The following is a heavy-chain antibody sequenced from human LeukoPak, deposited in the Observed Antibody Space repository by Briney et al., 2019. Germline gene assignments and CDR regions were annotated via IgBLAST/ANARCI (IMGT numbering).Heavy chain of an antibody. Sequence: GGTLRLSCAASGFTFSSYGMSWVRQAPGKGLEWVSGISGSGGSTYYADSVKGRFTISRDNSKNTLYLQMNSLRAEDTAVYYCAKSRSSSRWYVYTQFDYWGQGTLVTVSS. CDR2: ISGSGGST. J-gene: IGHJ4*02. V-gene: IGHV3-23*01. D-gene: IGHD6-13*01. CDR1: GFTFSSYG. CDR3: AKSRSSSRWYVYTQFDY.